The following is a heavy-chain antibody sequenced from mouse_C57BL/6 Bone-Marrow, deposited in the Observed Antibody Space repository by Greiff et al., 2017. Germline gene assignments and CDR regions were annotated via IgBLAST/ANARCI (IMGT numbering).Heavy chain of an antibody. CDR3: ARTYYSPYFDY. CDR2: ISSGSSTI. J-gene: IGHJ2*01. D-gene: IGHD2-12*01. Sequence: EVKLMESGGGLVKPGGSLKLSCAASGFTFSDYGMHWVRQAPEKGLEWVAYISSGSSTIYYADTVKGRFTISRDNAKNTLFLQMTRLRSEDTAMYYCARTYYSPYFDYWGQGTTLTVSS. V-gene: IGHV5-17*01. CDR1: GFTFSDYG.